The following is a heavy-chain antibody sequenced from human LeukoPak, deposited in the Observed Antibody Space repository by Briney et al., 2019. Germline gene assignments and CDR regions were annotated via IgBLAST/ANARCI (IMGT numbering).Heavy chain of an antibody. CDR1: GGSISSYY. D-gene: IGHD6-13*01. J-gene: IGHJ3*02. Sequence: SETLSLTCTVSGGSISSYYWSWIRQPAGKGLEWIGRIYTSGSTNYNPSLKSRVTMSVDTSKNQFSLKLSSVTAADTAVYYCARELLAGIAADAGGYCAFDIWGQGTMVTVSS. CDR3: ARELLAGIAADAGGYCAFDI. V-gene: IGHV4-4*07. CDR2: IYTSGST.